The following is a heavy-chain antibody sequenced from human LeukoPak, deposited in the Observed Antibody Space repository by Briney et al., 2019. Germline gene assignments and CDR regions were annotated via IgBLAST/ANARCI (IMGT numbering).Heavy chain of an antibody. J-gene: IGHJ6*03. D-gene: IGHD1-26*01. V-gene: IGHV1-69*05. CDR1: GGTFSSYA. CDR2: IIPIFGTA. CDR3: ARVGIVGATHYYYYMDV. Sequence: SVTVSCKASGGTFSSYAISWVRQAPGQGLEWMGGIIPIFGTANYAQKFQGRVTITTDESTSTAYMELSSLRSEDTAVYYCARVGIVGATHYYYYMDVWGKGTTVTVSS.